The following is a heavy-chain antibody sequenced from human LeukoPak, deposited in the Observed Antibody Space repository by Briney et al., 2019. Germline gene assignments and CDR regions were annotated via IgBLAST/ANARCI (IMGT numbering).Heavy chain of an antibody. CDR3: ARGGVYCSGCSCFDNWFDP. V-gene: IGHV4-61*01. CDR1: GGSVSSGSYY. J-gene: IGHJ5*02. D-gene: IGHD2-15*01. CDR2: IYYSGTT. Sequence: PSPSLSLTCTVSGGSVSSGSYYWSWIQQPPGKGLEWIRYIYYSGTTKYNPSLKSRVTISVDTSKNQFSLKLSSVTAADTAVYYCARGGVYCSGCSCFDNWFDPWGQGTLVTVSS.